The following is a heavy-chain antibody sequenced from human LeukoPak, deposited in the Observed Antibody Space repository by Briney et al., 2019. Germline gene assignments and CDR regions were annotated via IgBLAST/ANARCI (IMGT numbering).Heavy chain of an antibody. J-gene: IGHJ4*02. CDR3: ARVPRGIFLAADN. V-gene: IGHV4-59*01. CDR1: GGSIDGYY. D-gene: IGHD3-3*01. Sequence: PSETLSHTCTVSGGSIDGYYWSWIRQSAGKGLEWIGYIYYTGSAFYNPSLKSRVIISLDKSKNQLSLNLRSVTAADTAVYYCARVPRGIFLAADNWGQGTLVTVSS. CDR2: IYYTGSA.